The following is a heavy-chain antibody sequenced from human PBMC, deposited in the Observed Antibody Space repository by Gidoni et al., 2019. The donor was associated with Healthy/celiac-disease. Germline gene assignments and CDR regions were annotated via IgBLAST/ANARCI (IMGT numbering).Heavy chain of an antibody. CDR2: IIPIFGTA. CDR3: ARDLGYSGYDSPDNWFDP. Sequence: QVQLVQSGAEVKKPGSSVKVSCKASGGTFSSYAISWVRQAPGQGLEWMGGIIPIFGTANYAQKFQGRVTITADKSTSTAYMELSSLRSEDTAVYYCARDLGYSGYDSPDNWFDPWGQGTLVTVSS. CDR1: GGTFSSYA. V-gene: IGHV1-69*06. D-gene: IGHD5-12*01. J-gene: IGHJ5*02.